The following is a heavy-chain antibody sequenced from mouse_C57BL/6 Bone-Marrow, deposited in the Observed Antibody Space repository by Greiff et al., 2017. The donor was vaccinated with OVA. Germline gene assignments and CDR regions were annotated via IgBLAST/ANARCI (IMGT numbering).Heavy chain of an antibody. D-gene: IGHD2-5*01. J-gene: IGHJ1*03. V-gene: IGHV10-1*01. Sequence: GGGLVQPKGSLKLSCAASGFSFNTYAMNWVRQAPGKGLEWVARIRSKSNNYATYYADSVKDRFTISRDDSESMLYLQMNNLKTEDTAMYYCVRQSKRYCDVWGTGTTVTVSS. CDR2: IRSKSNNYAT. CDR3: VRQSKRYCDV. CDR1: GFSFNTYA.